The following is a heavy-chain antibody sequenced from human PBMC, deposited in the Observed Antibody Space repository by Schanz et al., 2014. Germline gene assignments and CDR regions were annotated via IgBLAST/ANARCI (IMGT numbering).Heavy chain of an antibody. D-gene: IGHD3-16*01. V-gene: IGHV3-30*02. CDR1: RFAFSNCG. CDR3: AKALKPYIASRNGLDV. CDR2: IWYDGNNK. Sequence: QAQLVESGGGVVQPGGSLRLSCAASRFAFSNCGMHWVRQAPGKGLEWVAVIWYDGNNKYYADSVKGRFTISRDNSKNTLYLQMNSLRPDDTAVYYCAKALKPYIASRNGLDVWGHGTTVTVSS. J-gene: IGHJ6*02.